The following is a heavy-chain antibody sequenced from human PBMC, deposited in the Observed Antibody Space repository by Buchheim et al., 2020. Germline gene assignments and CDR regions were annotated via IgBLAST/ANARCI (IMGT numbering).Heavy chain of an antibody. J-gene: IGHJ5*02. V-gene: IGHV4-31*03. CDR1: GGSISSGGYY. Sequence: QVQLQESGPGLVKPSQTLSLTCTVSGGSISSGGYYWSWIRQHPGKGLEWIGSRSQSGTTYHNPSLKSRVTISVDRSKNQFSLRLSSVTAADTAVYYCASWFGIPYTWFDPWGQGIL. D-gene: IGHD3-10*01. CDR3: ASWFGIPYTWFDP. CDR2: RSQSGTT.